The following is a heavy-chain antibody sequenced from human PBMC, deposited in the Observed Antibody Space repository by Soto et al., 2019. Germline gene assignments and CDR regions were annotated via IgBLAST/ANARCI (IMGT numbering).Heavy chain of an antibody. CDR3: ATPVSRGYQAFEV. D-gene: IGHD3-22*01. J-gene: IGHJ3*01. Sequence: QLQLQESGPGLVRPSETLSLTCTVSGGSISSSSYWGWIRQPPGKGLEWIGSIHSSGITYYNPSRKRRVTISVDTYKNHYTLTLSSVTAADTAVHYCATPVSRGYQAFEVWGQGTMLTVSS. V-gene: IGHV4-39*02. CDR2: IHSSGIT. CDR1: GGSISSSSY.